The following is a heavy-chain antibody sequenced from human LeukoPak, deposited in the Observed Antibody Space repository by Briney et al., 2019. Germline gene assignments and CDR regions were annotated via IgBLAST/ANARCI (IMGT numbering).Heavy chain of an antibody. CDR3: ARRASSWYQFDY. J-gene: IGHJ4*02. CDR1: GYTFTSYG. CDR2: VSAYNGNT. D-gene: IGHD6-13*01. Sequence: ASVKVSCTASGYTFTSYGISWVRQAPGQGLELMGWVSAYNGNTDYAQNLQGRVTMTTDTSTTTAYMELRSLRSDDTAVYYCARRASSWYQFDYWGQGTLVTVSS. V-gene: IGHV1-18*01.